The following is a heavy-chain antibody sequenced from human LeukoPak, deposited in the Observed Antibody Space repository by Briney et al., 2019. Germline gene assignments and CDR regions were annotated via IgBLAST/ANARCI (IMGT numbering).Heavy chain of an antibody. CDR2: IYHTGST. CDR3: AKSGDYLWDY. V-gene: IGHV4-34*01. D-gene: IGHD3-16*01. CDR1: GGSFSGYY. J-gene: IGHJ4*02. Sequence: SETLSLTCAVYGGSFSGYYWSWIRQPPGKGLEWIGEIYHTGSTNYSPSLRSRVTMSIDKSNNQFSLNLNSVTAADTAVYYCAKSGDYLWDYWGQGTLVTVSS.